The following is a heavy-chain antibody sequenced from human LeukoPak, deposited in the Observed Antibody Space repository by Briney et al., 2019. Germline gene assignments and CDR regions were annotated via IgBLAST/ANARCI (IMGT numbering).Heavy chain of an antibody. CDR1: GFTFSSYG. Sequence: PGRSLRLSCAASGFTFSSYGMHWVRQAPGKGLEWVAVISYDGSNKYYADSVKGRFTISRDNSKNTLYLQMNSLRAEDTAVYYCAKDRGRYSSSWYYFDYWGQGTLVTVSS. V-gene: IGHV3-30*18. CDR3: AKDRGRYSSSWYYFDY. J-gene: IGHJ4*02. CDR2: ISYDGSNK. D-gene: IGHD6-13*01.